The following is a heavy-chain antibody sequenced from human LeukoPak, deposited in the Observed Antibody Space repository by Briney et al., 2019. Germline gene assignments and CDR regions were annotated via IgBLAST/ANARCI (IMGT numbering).Heavy chain of an antibody. CDR1: GFTVSSNY. V-gene: IGHV3-53*01. CDR3: ARGIAARLGYAFDI. D-gene: IGHD6-6*01. Sequence: PGGSLRPSWAASGFTVSSNYMSWVRQAPGKGLGWVSVIYSGGSTYYADTVKGRFTISRDNSKNTLYIQMNSLRAEDTAVYYCARGIAARLGYAFDIWGQGTMVTVSS. J-gene: IGHJ3*02. CDR2: IYSGGST.